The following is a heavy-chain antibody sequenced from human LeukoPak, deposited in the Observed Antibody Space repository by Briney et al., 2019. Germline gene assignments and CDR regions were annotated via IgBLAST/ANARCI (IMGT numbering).Heavy chain of an antibody. D-gene: IGHD4-17*01. CDR2: ISGSGDST. CDR3: VKDPNGDYIGTFDI. J-gene: IGHJ3*02. Sequence: GGSLRLSCTTSKFNFNSYGMSWVRQAPGKGLEWVSSISGSGDSTQYAASVQGRFTISRDNSKNTLYLQLNSLRADGTAVYYCVKDPNGDYIGTFDIWGQGTMVTVSS. CDR1: KFNFNSYG. V-gene: IGHV3-23*01.